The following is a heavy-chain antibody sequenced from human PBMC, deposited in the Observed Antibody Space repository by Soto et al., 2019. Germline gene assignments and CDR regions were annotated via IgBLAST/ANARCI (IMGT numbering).Heavy chain of an antibody. CDR2: ISSSSSYM. V-gene: IGHV3-21*01. J-gene: IGHJ4*02. CDR1: GFTFSSYS. Sequence: PGGSLRLSNAASGFTFSSYSMKSVRQGPGKGLEGVSSISSSSSYMYYADSVKGRFTMSSDKAKKSTYLQMNTLRDEDTAVYSCASAATYDDFXXGPIFXXWXXGTXVTVSS. D-gene: IGHD3-3*01. CDR3: ASAATYDDFXXGPIFXX.